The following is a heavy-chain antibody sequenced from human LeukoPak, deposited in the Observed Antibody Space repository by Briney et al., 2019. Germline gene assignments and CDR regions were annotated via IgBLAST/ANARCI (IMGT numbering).Heavy chain of an antibody. CDR1: GGSISSGSYY. CDR2: IYTSGST. V-gene: IGHV4-61*02. Sequence: SQTLSLTCTVSGGSISSGSYYWSWIRQPAGKGLEWIGRIYTSGSTNYNPSLKSRVTISVDTSKNQFSLKLSSVTAADTAVYYCARHPSTVPGDFDLWGRGTLVTVSS. CDR3: ARHPSTVPGDFDL. J-gene: IGHJ2*01. D-gene: IGHD4-17*01.